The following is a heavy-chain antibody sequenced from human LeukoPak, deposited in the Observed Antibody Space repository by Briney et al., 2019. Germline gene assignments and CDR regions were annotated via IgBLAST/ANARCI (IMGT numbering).Heavy chain of an antibody. CDR3: ARTLPYSAYAHGDY. V-gene: IGHV1-8*01. CDR2: MNPNSGNT. Sequence: ASVKVSCKASGYIFTSYDINWVRQATGQGLEWMGWMNPNSGNTGYAQKFQGRVTMTTNTSISTAYMELSSLRSEDTAVYYCARTLPYSAYAHGDYWGQGTLVTVSS. D-gene: IGHD5-12*01. CDR1: GYIFTSYD. J-gene: IGHJ4*02.